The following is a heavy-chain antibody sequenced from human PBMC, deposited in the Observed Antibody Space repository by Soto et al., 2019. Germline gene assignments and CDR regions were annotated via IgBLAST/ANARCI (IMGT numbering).Heavy chain of an antibody. D-gene: IGHD3-10*01. CDR3: ARGSMQLLYGMDV. CDR1: GYTFTSYA. CDR2: INAGNGNT. Sequence: ASVKVSCKASGYTFTSYAMHWVRQAPGQRLEWMGWINAGNGNTKYSQKFQGRVTITRDTSASTVYMELTSLRSEDTAVYYCARGSMQLLYGMDVWGQGTTVTVSS. J-gene: IGHJ6*02. V-gene: IGHV1-3*01.